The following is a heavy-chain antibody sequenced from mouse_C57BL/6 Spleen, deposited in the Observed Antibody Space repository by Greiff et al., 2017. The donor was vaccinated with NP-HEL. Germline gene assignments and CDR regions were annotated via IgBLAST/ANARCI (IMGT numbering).Heavy chain of an antibody. V-gene: IGHV3-1*01. D-gene: IGHD2-4*01. CDR3: ARGDCVPWFAY. CDR2: ISYSGST. J-gene: IGHJ3*01. Sequence: EVQLQESGPGMVKPSQSLSLTCTVTGYSITSGYDWHWIRHFPGNKLEWMGYISYSGSTNYNPSLKSRISITHDTSKNHFFLKLNSVTTEDTATYYCARGDCVPWFAYWGQGTLVTVSA. CDR1: GYSITSGYD.